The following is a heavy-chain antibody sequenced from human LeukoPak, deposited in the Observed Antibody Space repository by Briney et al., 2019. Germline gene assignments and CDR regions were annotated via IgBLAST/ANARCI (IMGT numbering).Heavy chain of an antibody. V-gene: IGHV3-7*01. D-gene: IGHD7-27*01. CDR1: GFIFSTYW. J-gene: IGHJ4*02. Sequence: PGGSLRLSCAASGFIFSTYWMTWVRQAPGKGLEWVATIKYDGDEKFYVDSVTGRFTISRDNAKNSLYLQMNSLMAEDTAVYYCVRESFSRGDFNWGQGTLVSVSS. CDR3: VRESFSRGDFN. CDR2: IKYDGDEK.